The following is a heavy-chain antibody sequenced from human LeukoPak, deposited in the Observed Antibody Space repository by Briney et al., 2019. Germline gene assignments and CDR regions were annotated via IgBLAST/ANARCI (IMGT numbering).Heavy chain of an antibody. CDR3: ARVAGGSYLEGYFDY. CDR2: IYSGGST. D-gene: IGHD1-26*01. CDR1: GLTGSHNY. J-gene: IGHJ4*02. V-gene: IGHV3-53*01. Sequence: GGSLRLSCAASGLTGSHNYMSWVRQAPGKGLEWVSVIYSGGSTYYADSVKGRFTISRDNSKNTLYLQVNSLRAEDTAVYYCARVAGGSYLEGYFDYWGQGTLVTVSS.